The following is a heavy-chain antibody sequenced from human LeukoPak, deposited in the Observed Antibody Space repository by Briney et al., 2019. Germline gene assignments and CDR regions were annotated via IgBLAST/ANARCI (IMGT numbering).Heavy chain of an antibody. V-gene: IGHV1-2*02. CDR3: ARRCDTSSYYTYYFDY. J-gene: IGHJ4*02. CDR1: GYPFTAYY. Sequence: ASVKVSCKASGYPFTAYYIHWVRQAPGQGLEWMGWINPNSGGTNYAQKFQGRVTMTRDTSISTAYMELSRLRSDDTAVYFCARRCDTSSYYTYYFDYWGQGTLVTVSS. CDR2: INPNSGGT. D-gene: IGHD3-22*01.